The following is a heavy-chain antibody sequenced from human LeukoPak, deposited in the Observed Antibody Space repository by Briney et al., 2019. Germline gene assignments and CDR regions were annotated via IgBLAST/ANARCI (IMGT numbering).Heavy chain of an antibody. CDR1: GFTFSTYG. Sequence: SGRSLRLSCAASGFTFSTYGMHWVRQAPGKGLEWVAVISYDASNKYYADSMKGRFTISRDNSKSTLYLQMNSLRAEDTAVYYCAIQGGRSGYQLDYWGQGILVTVS. V-gene: IGHV3-30*03. D-gene: IGHD3-3*01. CDR3: AIQGGRSGYQLDY. J-gene: IGHJ4*02. CDR2: ISYDASNK.